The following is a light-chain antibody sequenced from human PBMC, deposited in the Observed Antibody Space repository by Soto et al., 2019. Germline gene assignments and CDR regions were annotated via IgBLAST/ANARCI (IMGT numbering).Light chain of an antibody. Sequence: QSVLTQPASVSGSPGQSITISCGGTGDDIGGYNFVSWYQHHPDKAPKLIIYEVSDRPSGVSNRFSGSKSGNTASLTISGLQAEDEADYYCSSYATSRDVVFGGGTK. J-gene: IGLJ2*01. CDR1: GDDIGGYNF. CDR3: SSYATSRDVV. CDR2: EVS. V-gene: IGLV2-14*01.